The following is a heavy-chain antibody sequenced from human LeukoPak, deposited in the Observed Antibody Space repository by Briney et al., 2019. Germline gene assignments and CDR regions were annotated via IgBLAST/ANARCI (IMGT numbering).Heavy chain of an antibody. V-gene: IGHV4-4*07. CDR3: ARDTYGSGRLDAFHI. Sequence: SETLSLTCTVSGGSISGYHWIWIRQPAGKGLEWIGRIYTSGSTNYNPSLKSRVTVSVDTSKNQFSLKLSSVTAADTAVYYCARDTYGSGRLDAFHIWGQGTMVTVSS. CDR2: IYTSGST. CDR1: GGSISGYH. J-gene: IGHJ3*02. D-gene: IGHD3-10*01.